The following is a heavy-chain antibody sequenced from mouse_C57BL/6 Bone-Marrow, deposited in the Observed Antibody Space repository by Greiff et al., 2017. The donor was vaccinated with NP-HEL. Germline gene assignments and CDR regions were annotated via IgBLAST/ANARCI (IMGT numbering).Heavy chain of an antibody. J-gene: IGHJ4*01. V-gene: IGHV1-59*01. CDR3: ARWLPSMDY. D-gene: IGHD2-2*01. CDR1: GYTFTSYW. CDR2: TDTSDSYT. Sequence: QVQLQQPGAELVRPGTSVPLSCQASGYTFTSYWMHWVKQRPGQGLEWIGVTDTSDSYTNYTQQFKVTAPLTVDTSANTAYMQLSSLTSEDAAVYYCARWLPSMDYWGQGTSVTVSS.